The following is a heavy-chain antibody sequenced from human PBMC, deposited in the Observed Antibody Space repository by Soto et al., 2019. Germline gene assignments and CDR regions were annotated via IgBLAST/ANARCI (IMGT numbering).Heavy chain of an antibody. D-gene: IGHD2-21*02. CDR1: GFPFSSYG. CDR3: AKVAQGDPLISDYGMDV. Sequence: AGGSLRLSCDASGFPFSSYGMHWVRQAPGKGLEWVAVISYDGSIKYYADSVKGRFTVSRDNSKNTLYLQMNTLRADDTAVYYCAKVAQGDPLISDYGMDVWGQGTTVTVSS. J-gene: IGHJ6*02. CDR2: ISYDGSIK. V-gene: IGHV3-30*18.